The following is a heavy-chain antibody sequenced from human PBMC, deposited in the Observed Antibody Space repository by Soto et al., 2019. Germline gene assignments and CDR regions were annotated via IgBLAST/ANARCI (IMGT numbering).Heavy chain of an antibody. V-gene: IGHV3-23*01. CDR3: AKGDSQWLVLLDY. Sequence: GGSLRLSCAASGFTFSSYAMSWVRQAPGKGLEWVSAISGSGGSTYYADSVKGRLTISRDNSKNTLYLQMNSLRAEDTAVYYCAKGDSQWLVLLDYWGQGTLVTVSS. CDR1: GFTFSSYA. J-gene: IGHJ4*02. D-gene: IGHD6-19*01. CDR2: ISGSGGST.